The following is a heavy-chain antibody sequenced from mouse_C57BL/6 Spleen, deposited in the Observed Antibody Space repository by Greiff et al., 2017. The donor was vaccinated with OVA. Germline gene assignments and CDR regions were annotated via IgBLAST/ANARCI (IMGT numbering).Heavy chain of an antibody. CDR2: INPSTGGT. CDR1: GYSFTGYY. V-gene: IGHV1-42*01. Sequence: VQLKQSGPELVKPGASVKISCKASGYSFTGYYMNWVKQSPEKSLEWIGEINPSTGGTTYNQKFKAKATLTVDKSSSPAYMQLKSLTSEDSAVYYCARQGGWYFDVWGTGTTVTVSS. CDR3: ARQGGWYFDV. J-gene: IGHJ1*03.